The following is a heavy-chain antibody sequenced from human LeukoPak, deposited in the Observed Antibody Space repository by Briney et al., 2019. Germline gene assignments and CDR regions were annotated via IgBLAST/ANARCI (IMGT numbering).Heavy chain of an antibody. D-gene: IGHD5-18*01. J-gene: IGHJ4*02. CDR2: IYYSGST. CDR3: ARGWDTAMAPRRDY. V-gene: IGHV4-31*03. Sequence: PSETLSLTCTVSGGSISSGGYYWSWIRQHPGTGLEWIGYIYYSGSTYYNPSLKSRVTISVDTSKNQFSLKLSSVTAADTAVYYCARGWDTAMAPRRDYWGQGTLVTVSS. CDR1: GGSISSGGYY.